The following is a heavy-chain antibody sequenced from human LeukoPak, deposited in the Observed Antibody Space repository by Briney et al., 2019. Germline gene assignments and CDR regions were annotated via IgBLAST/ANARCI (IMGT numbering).Heavy chain of an antibody. V-gene: IGHV3-9*01. D-gene: IGHD5-18*01. CDR2: ISWSSGGI. Sequence: GGSLRLSCAASGFTFDDYAMHWVRQAPGKGLEWVSGISWSSGGIGYADSVKGRFTISRDNAKNSLYLQMNSLKAEDTALYYCAKAPTARAHYYYMDVWGQGTLVTVSS. CDR1: GFTFDDYA. J-gene: IGHJ6*03. CDR3: AKAPTARAHYYYMDV.